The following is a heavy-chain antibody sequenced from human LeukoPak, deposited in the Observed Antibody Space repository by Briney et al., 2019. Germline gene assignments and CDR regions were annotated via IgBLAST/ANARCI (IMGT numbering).Heavy chain of an antibody. Sequence: SQTLSLTCTVSGGSISSGGYYWSWIRQHPGKGLEWIGYIYYSGSTYYNPSLKSRVTISVDTSKNQFSLKLSSVTAADTAVYYCARDSPKYSNSIYGMDVWGQGTTVTVSS. D-gene: IGHD6-13*01. CDR3: ARDSPKYSNSIYGMDV. CDR1: GGSISSGGYY. CDR2: IYYSGST. V-gene: IGHV4-31*03. J-gene: IGHJ6*02.